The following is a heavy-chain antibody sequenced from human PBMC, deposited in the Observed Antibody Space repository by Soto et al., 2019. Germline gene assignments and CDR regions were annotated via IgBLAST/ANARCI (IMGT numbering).Heavy chain of an antibody. CDR3: ASVGVLVPAAIDWFDP. CDR2: IYYSGST. D-gene: IGHD2-2*01. V-gene: IGHV4-39*01. CDR1: GGSSSSSSYY. J-gene: IGHJ5*02. Sequence: SETLSLTCTVSGGSSSSSSYYWGWIRQPPGKGLEWIGSIYYSGSTYYNPSLKSRVTISVDTSKNQFSLKLSSVTAADTAVYYCASVGVLVPAAIDWFDPWGQGTLVTVSS.